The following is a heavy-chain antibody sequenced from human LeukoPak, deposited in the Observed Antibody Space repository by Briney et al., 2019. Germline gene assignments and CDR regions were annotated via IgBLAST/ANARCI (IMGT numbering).Heavy chain of an antibody. D-gene: IGHD3-22*01. Sequence: GGSLRLSCAASGFTFTHYAMHWVRQTPGKGLEWVAVIFYDGTIQYYSDSVRGRLIVSRDNPKNTLYLQMNSLRAEDTAVYYCARDPRGPAGYDSPARDTLDYWGQGTLVTVSS. V-gene: IGHV3-30*03. CDR1: GFTFTHYA. J-gene: IGHJ4*02. CDR2: IFYDGTIQ. CDR3: ARDPRGPAGYDSPARDTLDY.